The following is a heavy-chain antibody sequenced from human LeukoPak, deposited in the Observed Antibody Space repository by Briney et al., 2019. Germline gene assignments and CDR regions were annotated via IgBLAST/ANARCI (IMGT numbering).Heavy chain of an antibody. D-gene: IGHD6-13*01. J-gene: IGHJ4*02. CDR3: ARELAA. Sequence: GGSLRLSCEAAGFAFSSYSMHWVRQAPGKGLEWVAAIWPDGSNKYYANSVKGRFTISRDNSENTLYLQMNSLRGDDTAIYYCARELAAWGQGTLVTVSS. CDR1: GFAFSSYS. CDR2: IWPDGSNK. V-gene: IGHV3-33*01.